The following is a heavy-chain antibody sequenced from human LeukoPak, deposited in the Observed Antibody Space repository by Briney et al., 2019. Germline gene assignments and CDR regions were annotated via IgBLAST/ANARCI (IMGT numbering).Heavy chain of an antibody. CDR2: FDPEDGET. CDR3: ATGILWSGYHYAADY. CDR1: GYTLTELS. V-gene: IGHV1-24*01. D-gene: IGHD3-3*01. J-gene: IGHJ4*02. Sequence: ASVKVSCKVSGYTLTELSMHWVRQAPGKGLEWMGGFDPEDGETIYAQKFQGRVTMTEDTSTDTAYMELSSLRSEDTAVYYCATGILWSGYHYAADYWGQGTLVTVPS.